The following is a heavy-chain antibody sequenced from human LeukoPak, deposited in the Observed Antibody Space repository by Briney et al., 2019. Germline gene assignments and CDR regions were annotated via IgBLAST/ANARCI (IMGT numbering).Heavy chain of an antibody. V-gene: IGHV4-61*02. CDR2: IYTSGST. D-gene: IGHD5-24*01. Sequence: PSETLSLTCTVSGGSISSGSYYWSWIRQPAGKGLEWIGRIYTSGSTNYNPSLKSRVTISVDTSKNRFSLKLSSVTAADTAVYYCARDSLATRTPFDYWGQGTLVTVSS. J-gene: IGHJ4*02. CDR1: GGSISSGSYY. CDR3: ARDSLATRTPFDY.